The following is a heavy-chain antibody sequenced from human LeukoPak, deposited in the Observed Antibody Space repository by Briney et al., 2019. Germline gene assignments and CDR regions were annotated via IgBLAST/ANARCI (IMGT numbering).Heavy chain of an antibody. D-gene: IGHD5-12*01. CDR3: ARVSGYDTTNWFDP. J-gene: IGHJ5*02. CDR2: INPNSGGT. V-gene: IGHV1-2*02. CDR1: GYTFTGYY. Sequence: ASVTVSCKASGYTFTGYYMHWVRQAPAQGLAWMGWINPNSGGTNFAQNFQGRLTMTRDTSISTAYMELSRLRSDDTAVYYCARVSGYDTTNWFDPWGQGTLVTVSS.